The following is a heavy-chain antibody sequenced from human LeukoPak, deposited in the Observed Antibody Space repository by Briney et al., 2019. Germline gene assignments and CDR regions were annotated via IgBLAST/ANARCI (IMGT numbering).Heavy chain of an antibody. D-gene: IGHD1-1*01. J-gene: IGHJ6*02. CDR2: MNPNSGNT. Sequence: GASVKVSCKASGYTFTSYDINWVRQATGQGLEWMGWMNPNSGNTGYAQKFQGRVTMTRNTSISTAYMELSSLRSEDTAVYYCATTGIKYYYYGMDVWGQGTTVTVSS. CDR3: ATTGIKYYYYGMDV. CDR1: GYTFTSYD. V-gene: IGHV1-8*01.